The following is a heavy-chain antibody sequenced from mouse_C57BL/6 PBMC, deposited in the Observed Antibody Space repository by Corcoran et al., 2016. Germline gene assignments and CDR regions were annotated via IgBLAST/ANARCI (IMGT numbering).Heavy chain of an antibody. Sequence: QVQVQQSGAELARPGASVKLSCKASGYTFTSYGISWVKQRTGQGLEWIGEIYPRSGNTYYNEKFKGKATQTADKSSSTAYMELRSLTSEDSAVYFCARPELIYYDYIYAMDYWGQGTSVTVSS. J-gene: IGHJ4*01. CDR3: ARPELIYYDYIYAMDY. D-gene: IGHD2-4*01. V-gene: IGHV1-81*01. CDR1: GYTFTSYG. CDR2: IYPRSGNT.